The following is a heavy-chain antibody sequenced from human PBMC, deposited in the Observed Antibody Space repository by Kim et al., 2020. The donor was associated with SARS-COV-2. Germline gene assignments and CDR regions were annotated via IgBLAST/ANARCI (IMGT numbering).Heavy chain of an antibody. V-gene: IGHV4-34*01. CDR2: INHSGST. Sequence: SETLSLTCAVYGGSFSGYYWSWIRQPPGKGLEWIGEINHSGSTNYNPSLKSRVTISVDTSKNQFSLKLSSVTAADTAVYYCARCGYGSGSYCDYWGQGTLVTVSS. J-gene: IGHJ4*02. D-gene: IGHD3-10*01. CDR1: GGSFSGYY. CDR3: ARCGYGSGSYCDY.